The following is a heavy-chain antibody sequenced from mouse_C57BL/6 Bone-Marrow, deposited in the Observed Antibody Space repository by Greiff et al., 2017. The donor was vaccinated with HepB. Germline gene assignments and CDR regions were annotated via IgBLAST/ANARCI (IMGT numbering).Heavy chain of an antibody. Sequence: EVHLVESGGGLVKPGGSLKLSCAASGFTFSDYGMHWVRQAPEKGLEWVAYISSGSSTNYYADTVKGRFTISRDNAKNTLFLQMTSLRSEDTAMYYCARLGLSWFAYWGQGTLVTVSA. CDR3: ARLGLSWFAY. J-gene: IGHJ3*01. V-gene: IGHV5-17*01. D-gene: IGHD4-1*01. CDR2: ISSGSSTN. CDR1: GFTFSDYG.